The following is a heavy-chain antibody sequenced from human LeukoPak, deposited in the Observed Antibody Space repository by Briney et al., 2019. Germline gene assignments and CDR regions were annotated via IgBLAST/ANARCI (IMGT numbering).Heavy chain of an antibody. D-gene: IGHD3-22*01. J-gene: IGHJ4*02. CDR3: ARGHDSSGYPPDY. CDR1: GYTFTGYY. V-gene: IGHV1-2*02. Sequence: ASMKVSCKASGYTFTGYYMHWVRQAPGQGLEWMGWINPNSGGTNYAQKFQGRVTMTRDTSISTAYMELSRLRSDDTAVYYCARGHDSSGYPPDYWGQGTLVTVSS. CDR2: INPNSGGT.